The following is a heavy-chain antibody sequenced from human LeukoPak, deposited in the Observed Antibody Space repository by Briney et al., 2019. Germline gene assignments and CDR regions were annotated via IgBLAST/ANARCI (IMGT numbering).Heavy chain of an antibody. V-gene: IGHV3-30-3*01. J-gene: IGHJ4*02. D-gene: IGHD2-8*02. Sequence: GGSLRLSCAASGFSFSSYPMHWVRQAPGKGLEWVAVISNDGNDKHNADSVKGRFTISRDNPKNTLYLQMNSLRAEDTAVYYCARPLVDLELIPFDYWGQGTLVTVSS. CDR1: GFSFSSYP. CDR3: ARPLVDLELIPFDY. CDR2: ISNDGNDK.